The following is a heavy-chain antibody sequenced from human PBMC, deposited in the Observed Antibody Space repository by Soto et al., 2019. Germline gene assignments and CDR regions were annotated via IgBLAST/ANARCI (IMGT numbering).Heavy chain of an antibody. CDR1: GGTFSSYA. CDR2: IIPIFGTA. J-gene: IGHJ5*02. CDR3: ARVSYYYDKLENRIKYNWFDP. V-gene: IGHV1-69*13. Sequence: SVKVSCKASGGTFSSYAISWVRQAPGQGLEWMGGIIPIFGTANYAQKFQGRVTITADESTSTAYMELSSLRSEDTAVYYCARVSYYYDKLENRIKYNWFDPWGQGTLVTVSS. D-gene: IGHD3-22*01.